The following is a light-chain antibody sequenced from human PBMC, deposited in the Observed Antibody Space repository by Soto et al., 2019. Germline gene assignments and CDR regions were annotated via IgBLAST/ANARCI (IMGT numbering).Light chain of an antibody. J-gene: IGKJ1*01. V-gene: IGKV3-20*01. Sequence: EIVLSQSPGTLSLSPGERATLSCRASQSFNSIYLAWYQQKPGQAPRLLIYGASSRATGIPDRFSGSGSGTEITHTISRGEDENLAVSDLWRYALSSWTRGQGTKVDIK. CDR2: GAS. CDR1: QSFNSIY. CDR3: WRYALSSWT.